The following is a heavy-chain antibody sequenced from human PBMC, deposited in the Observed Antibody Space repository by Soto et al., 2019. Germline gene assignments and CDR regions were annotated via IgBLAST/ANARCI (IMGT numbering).Heavy chain of an antibody. CDR1: GGSISSYY. D-gene: IGHD5-18*01. Sequence: SETLSLTCTVSGGSISSYYWSWIRQPPGKGLEWIGYIYYSGSTNYNPSLKSRVTISVDTSKNQFSLKLSSVTAADTAVYYCARAIGHGYSYDYYYYGMDVWGQGTTVTVSS. V-gene: IGHV4-59*01. J-gene: IGHJ6*02. CDR3: ARAIGHGYSYDYYYYGMDV. CDR2: IYYSGST.